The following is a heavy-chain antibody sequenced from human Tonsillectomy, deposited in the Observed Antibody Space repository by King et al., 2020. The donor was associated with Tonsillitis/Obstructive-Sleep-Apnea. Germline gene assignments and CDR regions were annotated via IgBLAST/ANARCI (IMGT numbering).Heavy chain of an antibody. J-gene: IGHJ3*02. Sequence: QLVQSGAEVKKPGASVKVSCKASGYPFTSYAMHWVRQAPGQSLEWMGWINAGNCNTKYSQKFQGRVTITRDTSASTAYMELSSLGSEDTAVYYCARTGYSSGWYFSDAFDIWGQGTMVTVSS. CDR1: GYPFTSYA. CDR3: ARTGYSSGWYFSDAFDI. D-gene: IGHD6-19*01. V-gene: IGHV1-3*01. CDR2: INAGNCNT.